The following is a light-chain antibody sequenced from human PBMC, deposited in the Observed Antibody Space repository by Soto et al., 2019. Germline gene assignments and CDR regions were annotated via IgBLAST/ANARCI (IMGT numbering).Light chain of an antibody. Sequence: QSVLTQPASVSGSPGQSITISCTGTSSDVGSYNLVSWYQQHPGKAPKLMIYEGSKRPSGVSNRFSGSKSGNTASLTISGLQAEDEADYYCCSYAGSVFGTGTKLTV. V-gene: IGLV2-23*01. CDR2: EGS. CDR1: SSDVGSYNL. J-gene: IGLJ1*01. CDR3: CSYAGSV.